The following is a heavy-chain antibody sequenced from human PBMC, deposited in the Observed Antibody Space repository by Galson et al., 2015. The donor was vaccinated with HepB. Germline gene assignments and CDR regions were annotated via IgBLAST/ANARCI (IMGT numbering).Heavy chain of an antibody. CDR3: AKGSSGSGST. Sequence: SLRLSCAASGFTFSSYGMHWVRQAPGKGLEWVAVISYDGSNKYYADSVKGRFTISRDNSKNTLYLQMNSLRAEDTAVYYCAKGSSGSGSTWGQGTLVTVSS. V-gene: IGHV3-30*18. D-gene: IGHD3-10*01. CDR1: GFTFSSYG. J-gene: IGHJ5*02. CDR2: ISYDGSNK.